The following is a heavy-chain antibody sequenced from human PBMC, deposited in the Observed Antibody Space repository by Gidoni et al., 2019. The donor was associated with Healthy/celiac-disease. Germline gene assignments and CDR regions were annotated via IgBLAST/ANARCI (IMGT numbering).Heavy chain of an antibody. D-gene: IGHD3-10*01. J-gene: IGHJ4*02. CDR1: GFTFSRYS. CDR3: ARDPSDFGESIYFDY. V-gene: IGHV3-21*01. CDR2: ISSSTSHI. Sequence: EVQLVESGGGLVKPGGSLRFSCAASGFTFSRYSMNWVRQAPGKGLELVSSISSSTSHIYYADSVKGRFTISRDNAKNSLYLQMNSLRAEDTAVYYCARDPSDFGESIYFDYWGQGTLVTVSS.